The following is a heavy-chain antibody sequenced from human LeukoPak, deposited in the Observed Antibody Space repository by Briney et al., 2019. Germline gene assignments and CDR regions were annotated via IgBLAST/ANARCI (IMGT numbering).Heavy chain of an antibody. CDR3: ARVREYSSSWYVAVFDY. J-gene: IGHJ4*02. Sequence: GASVKVSCKASGYTFTGYYMHWVRQAPGQGLEWMGWINHNSGGTNYAQKFQGKVSMTRDTSISTAYMELSRLRSDDTAVYYCARVREYSSSWYVAVFDYWGQGTLVTVYS. CDR1: GYTFTGYY. V-gene: IGHV1-2*02. CDR2: INHNSGGT. D-gene: IGHD6-13*01.